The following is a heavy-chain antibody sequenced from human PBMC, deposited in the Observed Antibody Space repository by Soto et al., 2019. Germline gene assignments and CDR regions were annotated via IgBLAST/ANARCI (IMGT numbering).Heavy chain of an antibody. V-gene: IGHV1-18*01. CDR3: ARFGVQGLTGYLVDY. D-gene: IGHD3-9*01. CDR1: GYTFTSYG. J-gene: IGHJ4*02. Sequence: ASVKVSCKASGYTFTSYGISWVRQAPGQGLEWVGLISAYNGNTNYAQKLQGRVTMTTDTSTSTAYMELRSLRSDDTAVYYCARFGVQGLTGYLVDYWGQGTLVTVSS. CDR2: ISAYNGNT.